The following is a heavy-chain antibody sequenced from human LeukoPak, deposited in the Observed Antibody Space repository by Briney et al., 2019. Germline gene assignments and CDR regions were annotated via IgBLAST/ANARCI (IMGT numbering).Heavy chain of an antibody. CDR2: ISYSGTT. CDR1: GGSISSTSYY. Sequence: SETLSLTCTVSGGSISSTSYYWGWIRQPPGKGLEWIGSISYSGTTYYNPSLKSRVTISVDTSKNQFSLQLNSVTPEDTAVYYCVRESAYDSGWVTRWFDPWGQGTLVTVSS. CDR3: VRESAYDSGWVTRWFDP. J-gene: IGHJ5*02. V-gene: IGHV4-39*07. D-gene: IGHD6-19*01.